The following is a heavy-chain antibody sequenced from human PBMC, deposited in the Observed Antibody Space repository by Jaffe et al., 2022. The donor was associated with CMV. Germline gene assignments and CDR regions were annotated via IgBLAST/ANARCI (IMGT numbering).Heavy chain of an antibody. CDR1: GFTFDDYA. V-gene: IGHV3-9*01. Sequence: EVQLVESGGGLVQPGRSLRLSCAASGFTFDDYAMHWVRQAPGKGLEWVSGISWNSGSIGYADSVKGRFTISRDNAKNSLYLQMNSLRAEDTALYYCAKSSSLDYWGQGTLVTVSS. J-gene: IGHJ4*02. CDR2: ISWNSGSI. D-gene: IGHD6-13*01. CDR3: AKSSSLDY.